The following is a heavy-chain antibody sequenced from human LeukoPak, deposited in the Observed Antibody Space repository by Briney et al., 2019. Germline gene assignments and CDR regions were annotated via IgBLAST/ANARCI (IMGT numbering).Heavy chain of an antibody. CDR2: ISYDGSNK. CDR3: ARIFVRGVVDY. Sequence: GGSLRLSCAASGFTFSSCGMHWVRQAPGKGLEWVAVISYDGSNKYYADSVKGRFTISRDDSKNTLYLQMNSLRAEDTAVYYCARIFVRGVVDYWGQGTLVTVSS. V-gene: IGHV3-30*03. J-gene: IGHJ4*02. CDR1: GFTFSSCG. D-gene: IGHD3-10*02.